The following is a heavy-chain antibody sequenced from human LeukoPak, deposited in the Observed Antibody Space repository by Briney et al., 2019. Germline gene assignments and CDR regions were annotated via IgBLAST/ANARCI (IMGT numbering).Heavy chain of an antibody. Sequence: SVKVSCKASGATFSSYAISWVRQAPGQGLEWMGGIIPIFGTANYAQKFQGRVTITTDESTSTAYMELSSLRSEDTAVYYCAIRLRVVVITGYFDYWGQGTLVTVSS. V-gene: IGHV1-69*05. D-gene: IGHD3-22*01. J-gene: IGHJ4*02. CDR3: AIRLRVVVITGYFDY. CDR2: IIPIFGTA. CDR1: GATFSSYA.